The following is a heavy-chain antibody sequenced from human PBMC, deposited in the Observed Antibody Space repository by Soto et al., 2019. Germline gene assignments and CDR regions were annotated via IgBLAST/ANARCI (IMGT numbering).Heavy chain of an antibody. CDR2: ISGSVGST. CDR1: GFTFSSYA. CDR3: AKAHNSSGYYSYYYYGMDV. Sequence: PGGSLRFSCAASGFTFSSYAMSWVRQAPGKGLKWVSAISGSVGSTYYADSGKGRFTISRDNSKNTLYLQMNSLRAEDTAVYYCAKAHNSSGYYSYYYYGMDVWGQGTTVTVSS. V-gene: IGHV3-23*01. J-gene: IGHJ6*02. D-gene: IGHD3-22*01.